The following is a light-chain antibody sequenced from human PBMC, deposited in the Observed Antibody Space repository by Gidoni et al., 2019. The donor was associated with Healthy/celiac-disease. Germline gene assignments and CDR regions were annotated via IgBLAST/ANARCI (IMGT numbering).Light chain of an antibody. V-gene: IGLV2-14*01. Sequence: QSALTQPASVSGSPGPSITISCTGTSSDVGGYNYVSWYQQHPGKAPKLIIYEVSNRPSGVSNLFSGSKSGNTASLTISGLQAEDEADYYCSSYTSSSTLVFGGGTKLTVL. J-gene: IGLJ2*01. CDR1: SSDVGGYNY. CDR2: EVS. CDR3: SSYTSSSTLV.